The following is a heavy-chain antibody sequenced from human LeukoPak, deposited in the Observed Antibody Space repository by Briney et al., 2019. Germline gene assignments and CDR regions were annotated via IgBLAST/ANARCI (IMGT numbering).Heavy chain of an antibody. V-gene: IGHV4-34*01. J-gene: IGHJ4*02. CDR3: ARGQGLRYFDWLRRYYFDY. CDR1: GGSFSGYY. CDR2: INHSGST. Sequence: SETLSLTCAVYGGSFSGYYWSWIRQPPGKGLEWIGEINHSGSTNYNPSLKSRVTISVDTSKDQFSLKLSSVTAADTAVYYCARGQGLRYFDWLRRYYFDYWGQGTLVTVSS. D-gene: IGHD3-9*01.